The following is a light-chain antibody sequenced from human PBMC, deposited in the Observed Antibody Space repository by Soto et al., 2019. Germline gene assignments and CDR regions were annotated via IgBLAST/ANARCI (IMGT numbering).Light chain of an antibody. CDR2: GTS. V-gene: IGKV3-20*01. CDR1: QSVSSSY. Sequence: IVLTQSPGTLSLSPGERATLSCRASQSVSSSYLAWYQQKPGQAPRFLIYGTSSRATGIPDRFSGSGSGTEFTLTISSLQSEDFAVYYCQQYKNWPPITFGQRRLPEVK. J-gene: IGKJ5*01. CDR3: QQYKNWPPIT.